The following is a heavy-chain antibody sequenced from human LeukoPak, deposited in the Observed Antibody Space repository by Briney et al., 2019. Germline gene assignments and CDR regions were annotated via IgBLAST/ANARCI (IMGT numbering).Heavy chain of an antibody. CDR3: ARDPVEWELLLDY. V-gene: IGHV3-23*01. D-gene: IGHD1-26*01. CDR2: ISGSGSMT. Sequence: GGSLRLSCAASGFTFSSYAVAWVRRAPGKGLKWVSTISGSGSMTYYADSVKGRFTISRDNARNSVYLQMASLRVEDTAVYYCARDPVEWELLLDYWGQGTLVTVSS. J-gene: IGHJ4*02. CDR1: GFTFSSYA.